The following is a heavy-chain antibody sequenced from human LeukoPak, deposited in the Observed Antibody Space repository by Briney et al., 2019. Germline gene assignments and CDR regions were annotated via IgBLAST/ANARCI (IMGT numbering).Heavy chain of an antibody. D-gene: IGHD2-21*02. CDR2: IYYSGST. V-gene: IGHV4-39*07. CDR1: GGSISSSSYY. Sequence: SETLSLTCTVSGGSISSSSYYWGWIRQPPGKGLEWIGSIYYSGSTNYNPSLKSRVTFSVDTSKNQFSLKLISVTAADTAVYYCARVKGVVTAILDYWGQGTLVTVSS. CDR3: ARVKGVVTAILDY. J-gene: IGHJ4*02.